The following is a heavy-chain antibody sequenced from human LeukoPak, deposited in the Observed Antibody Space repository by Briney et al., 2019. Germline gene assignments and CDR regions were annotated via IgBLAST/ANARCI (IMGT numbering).Heavy chain of an antibody. CDR1: GYTFINYG. D-gene: IGHD6-13*01. Sequence: ASVKVSCKASGYTFINYGISWVRQAPGQGLEWMGWISAYNGKTDYAQKFQCRVTVTTDTSTSTVYMELKSLRFDDTAVYYCARDRSSSDYWGQGTLITVSS. V-gene: IGHV1-18*01. CDR2: ISAYNGKT. J-gene: IGHJ4*02. CDR3: ARDRSSSDY.